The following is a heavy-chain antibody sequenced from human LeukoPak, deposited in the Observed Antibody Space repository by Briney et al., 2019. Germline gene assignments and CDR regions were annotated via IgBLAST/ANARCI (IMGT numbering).Heavy chain of an antibody. D-gene: IGHD3-10*01. V-gene: IGHV1-69*13. CDR1: GGTFSSYA. CDR3: AREGGWYYGSGSYYNLPFDY. J-gene: IGHJ4*02. Sequence: SVKVSCKASGGTFSSYAISWVRQAPGQGLEWMGGIIPIFGTANYAQKFQGRVTITADESTSTAYMELSSLRSEDTAVYYCAREGGWYYGSGSYYNLPFDYWGQGTLVTVSS. CDR2: IIPIFGTA.